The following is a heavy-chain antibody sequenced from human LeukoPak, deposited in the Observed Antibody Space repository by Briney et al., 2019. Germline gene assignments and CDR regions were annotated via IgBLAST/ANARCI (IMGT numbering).Heavy chain of an antibody. V-gene: IGHV4-34*01. Sequence: PSETLCLTCAVYGGSFRGYYWSWIRHPPGKGLEWIWEINQSGSTTYTPSIKRRVTISADTYKNQFSLKLSSVTAADTAVYYCARARGRYCSSTSCYSNWFDPWGQGTLVTVSS. CDR2: INQSGST. CDR1: GGSFRGYY. CDR3: ARARGRYCSSTSCYSNWFDP. J-gene: IGHJ5*02. D-gene: IGHD2-2*01.